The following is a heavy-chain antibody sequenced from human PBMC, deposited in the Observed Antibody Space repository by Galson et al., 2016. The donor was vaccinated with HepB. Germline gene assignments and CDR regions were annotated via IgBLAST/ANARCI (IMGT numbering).Heavy chain of an antibody. Sequence: SETLSLTCSVSGASLSYYYWSWIRQPPGKGPEWIGYIYHSGSTNYNPSLKSRVTMSVDTSKNQFSLKLSSVTAADTAVYYCARDDSGGWYGFHYGMDVWGQGTTVTVSS. CDR3: ARDDSGGWYGFHYGMDV. J-gene: IGHJ6*02. CDR2: IYHSGST. V-gene: IGHV4-59*01. D-gene: IGHD6-19*01. CDR1: GASLSYYY.